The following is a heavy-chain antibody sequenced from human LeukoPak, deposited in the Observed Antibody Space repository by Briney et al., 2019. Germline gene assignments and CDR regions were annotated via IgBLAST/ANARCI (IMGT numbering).Heavy chain of an antibody. J-gene: IGHJ3*02. Sequence: GGSLRLSCAASGFTVSNNYMSWVRQAPGKGLEWVSVIYSGGTTYYADSVRGRFTISRDNSKNTLYLQMNSLRAEDTAVYYCARDLPGSSGAFDIWGQGTMVTVSS. CDR2: IYSGGTT. CDR1: GFTVSNNY. D-gene: IGHD2-15*01. CDR3: ARDLPGSSGAFDI. V-gene: IGHV3-53*01.